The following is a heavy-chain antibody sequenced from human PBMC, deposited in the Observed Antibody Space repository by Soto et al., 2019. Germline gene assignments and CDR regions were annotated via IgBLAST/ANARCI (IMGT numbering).Heavy chain of an antibody. CDR1: GFTFSSYG. CDR2: SSATGAGT. V-gene: IGHV3-23*01. J-gene: IGHJ4*02. D-gene: IGHD1-7*01. Sequence: EVQLLESGGGLVQPGGSLRLSCAASGFTFSSYGMTWVRQPPGKGLEWVSFSSATGAGTYYADSVKGRFTISRDKSKNTLYLQMTTLRADDTAVYYCAKDRRAGGNYGLYSDFWGQGALVIVSS. CDR3: AKDRRAGGNYGLYSDF.